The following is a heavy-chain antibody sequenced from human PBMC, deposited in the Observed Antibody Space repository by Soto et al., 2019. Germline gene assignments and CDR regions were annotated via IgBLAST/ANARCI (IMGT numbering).Heavy chain of an antibody. V-gene: IGHV4-31*03. J-gene: IGHJ6*02. CDR2: IYYSGST. Sequence: SETLSLTCTVSGGSISSGVYYWSWIRKHPGKGLEWIGYIYYSGSTYYNPSLKSRVTISVDTSKNQFSLKLSSVTAADTAVYYCARDRTSNDKSATGYYYGMDVWGQGTTVTVSS. CDR1: GGSISSGVYY. D-gene: IGHD5-12*01. CDR3: ARDRTSNDKSATGYYYGMDV.